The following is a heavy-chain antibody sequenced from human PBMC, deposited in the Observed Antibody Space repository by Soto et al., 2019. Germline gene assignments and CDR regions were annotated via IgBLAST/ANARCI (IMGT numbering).Heavy chain of an antibody. Sequence: QVQLVQSGAEVKKPGSSVKVSCKASGGTFSSYAISWVRQAPGQGLEWMGGIIPIFGTANYAQKFQGRVTITADESTNAAYLELSSLRSEDTAEYYCARAVIPYGVYDWGNYYYYGMDVWGQGTTVTVSS. CDR2: IIPIFGTA. D-gene: IGHD5-12*01. J-gene: IGHJ6*02. CDR1: GGTFSSYA. CDR3: ARAVIPYGVYDWGNYYYYGMDV. V-gene: IGHV1-69*01.